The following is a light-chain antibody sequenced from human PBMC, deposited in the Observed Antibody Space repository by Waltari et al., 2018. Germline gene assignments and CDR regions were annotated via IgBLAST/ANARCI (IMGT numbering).Light chain of an antibody. V-gene: IGKV3-20*01. J-gene: IGKJ2*01. CDR1: QSINSSY. Sequence: EIVLTQSPGTLSLSPGERATLSCRASQSINSSYLAWYQQKPGQAPTLLIYGASSRATGIPDRVSGSGSGTDCTLIISRLEPEDFAVYYCQHYGSASMYTFGQGTKLEIK. CDR3: QHYGSASMYT. CDR2: GAS.